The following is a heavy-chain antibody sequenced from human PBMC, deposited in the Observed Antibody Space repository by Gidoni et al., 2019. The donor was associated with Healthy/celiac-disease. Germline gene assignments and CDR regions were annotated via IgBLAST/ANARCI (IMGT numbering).Heavy chain of an antibody. D-gene: IGHD3-3*01. Sequence: EVQLLESGGGLVQPGGSLRLSCAASGFTFSSYAMSWVRQSPGKGLEWVSAISGSGGSTYYADSVKGRFTISRDNSKNTLYLQMNSLRAEDTAVYYCAKGRDYDFWSGYQLGSYWGQGTLVTVSS. J-gene: IGHJ4*02. V-gene: IGHV3-23*01. CDR3: AKGRDYDFWSGYQLGSY. CDR1: GFTFSSYA. CDR2: ISGSGGST.